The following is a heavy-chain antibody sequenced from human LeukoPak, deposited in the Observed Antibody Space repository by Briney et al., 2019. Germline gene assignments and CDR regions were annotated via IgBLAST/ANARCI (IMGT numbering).Heavy chain of an antibody. D-gene: IGHD3-3*01. CDR2: MNPNSGNT. CDR3: ARGPILRFLEWSQRYYYYMDV. CDR1: GYTFTSYD. Sequence: EASVKVSCKASGYTFTSYDINWVRQATGQGLEWMGWMNPNSGNTGYAQKFQGRVTMTRNTSISTAYMELSSLRSEDTAVYYCARGPILRFLEWSQRYYYYMDVWGKGTTVTVSS. V-gene: IGHV1-8*01. J-gene: IGHJ6*03.